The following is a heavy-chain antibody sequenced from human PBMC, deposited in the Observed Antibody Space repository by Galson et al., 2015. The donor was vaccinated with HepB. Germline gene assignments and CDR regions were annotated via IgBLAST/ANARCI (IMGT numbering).Heavy chain of an antibody. CDR3: TREEIGYCGTTRGYRRLDP. D-gene: IGHD2-2*03. CDR2: INVANGNT. J-gene: IGHJ5*02. V-gene: IGHV1-3*01. CDR1: GYIFTNYA. Sequence: SVKVSCKASGYIFTNYAIHWVRQAPGQGLEWMGWINVANGNTKYSQKFQDRVTLTRDTSASTAYLEVSSLRSEDTAVYFYTREEIGYCGTTRGYRRLDPWGHATRVSVS.